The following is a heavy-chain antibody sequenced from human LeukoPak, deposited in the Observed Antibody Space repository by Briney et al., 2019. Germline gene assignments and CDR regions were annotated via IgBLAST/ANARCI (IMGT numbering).Heavy chain of an antibody. J-gene: IGHJ4*02. V-gene: IGHV3-23*01. CDR3: ARLNSYGDY. Sequence: GGSLRLSCAVSGFTFSNHGMSWVRQAPGKGLEWVSTITGNGGNTYYAASVKGRFTISRDNSKNMVYLQMDSLTAEDTAACYCARLNSYGDYSGQGTLVTMSS. CDR2: ITGNGGNT. D-gene: IGHD5-18*01. CDR1: GFTFSNHG.